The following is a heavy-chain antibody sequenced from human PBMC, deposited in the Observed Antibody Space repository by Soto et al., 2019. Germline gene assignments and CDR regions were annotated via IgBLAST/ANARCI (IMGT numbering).Heavy chain of an antibody. CDR3: ARESEDLTSNFDY. CDR1: GFTFTRYS. Sequence: PGGSLRLSCAASGFTFTRYSMNWVRQAPGKGLEWISSISSTTNYIYYGDSMKGRFTISRDNAKNSLYLEMNSLRAEDTAVYYCARESEDLTSNFDYWGQGTLVTVSS. V-gene: IGHV3-21*06. J-gene: IGHJ4*02. CDR2: ISSTTNYI.